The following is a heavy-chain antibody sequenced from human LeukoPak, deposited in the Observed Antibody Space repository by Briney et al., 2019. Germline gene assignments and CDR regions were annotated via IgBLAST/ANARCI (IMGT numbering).Heavy chain of an antibody. Sequence: ASVKVSCKASGYTFTSYYMHWVRQAPGQGVEWMGIINPSGGSTSYAQKFQGRVTITADESTSTAYMELSSLRSEDTAVYYCARDCIAAKRIYSSSWPLDYWGQGTLVTVSS. V-gene: IGHV1-46*01. D-gene: IGHD6-13*01. CDR2: INPSGGST. J-gene: IGHJ4*02. CDR1: GYTFTSYY. CDR3: ARDCIAAKRIYSSSWPLDY.